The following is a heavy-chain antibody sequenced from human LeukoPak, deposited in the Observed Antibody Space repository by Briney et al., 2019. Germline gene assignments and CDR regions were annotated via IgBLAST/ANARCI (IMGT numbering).Heavy chain of an antibody. CDR3: ARWITMIVVVTYHDAFDI. J-gene: IGHJ3*02. CDR2: IYHSGST. V-gene: IGHV4-4*02. D-gene: IGHD3-22*01. Sequence: PSGTLSLTCAVSGGSISSSNWWSWVRQPPGKGLEWIGEIYHSGSTNYNPSLKSRVTISVDKSKNQFSLKLSSVTAADTAVYYCARWITMIVVVTYHDAFDIWGQGTMVTVSS. CDR1: GGSISSSNW.